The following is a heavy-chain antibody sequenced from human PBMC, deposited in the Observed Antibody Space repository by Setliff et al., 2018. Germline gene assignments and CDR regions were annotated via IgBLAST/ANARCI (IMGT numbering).Heavy chain of an antibody. V-gene: IGHV4-34*01. J-gene: IGHJ4*02. CDR2: ISHTGST. Sequence: SETLSLTCVVDGMSFSEHYWAWIRQSPGKGLEWIGEISHTGSTYYNPSLKSRVTISVDTSKNQFSLRLSSVTAADTAVYYCAICRYQVPYNYWGQGSLVTVSS. D-gene: IGHD2-2*01. CDR1: GMSFSEHY. CDR3: AICRYQVPYNY.